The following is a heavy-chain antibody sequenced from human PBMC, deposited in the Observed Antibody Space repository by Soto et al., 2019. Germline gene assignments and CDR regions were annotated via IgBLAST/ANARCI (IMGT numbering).Heavy chain of an antibody. V-gene: IGHV1-46*01. CDR3: ARSPYSSGSYYPIDY. J-gene: IGHJ4*02. CDR1: GYTFTSYG. CDR2: INPSGGST. Sequence: ASVKVSCKASGYTFTSYGISWVRLAPGQGLEWMGIINPSGGSTSYAQTFQGRVTMTRDTSTSTVYMELSSLTSEDTAVYYCARSPYSSGSYYPIDYWGQGTLVPVSS. D-gene: IGHD3-22*01.